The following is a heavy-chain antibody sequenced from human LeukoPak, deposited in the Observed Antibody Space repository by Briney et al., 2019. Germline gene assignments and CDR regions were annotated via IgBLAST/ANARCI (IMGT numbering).Heavy chain of an antibody. V-gene: IGHV3-66*01. CDR2: MYGDGGGST. Sequence: GGSVRLYCAASGFTVSSNYMSWLRQAPGKGLVGVSVMYGDGGGSTYYADSVKGMFTMSRDNSKNTLYLHMNRLRAEDTAVYYCAKCFTHDYGVDFDYWGQGTLVTVSS. D-gene: IGHD4-17*01. CDR3: AKCFTHDYGVDFDY. J-gene: IGHJ4*02. CDR1: GFTVSSNY.